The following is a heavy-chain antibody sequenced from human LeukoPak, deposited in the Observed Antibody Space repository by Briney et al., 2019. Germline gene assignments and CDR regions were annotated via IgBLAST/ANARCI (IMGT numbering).Heavy chain of an antibody. D-gene: IGHD4-23*01. CDR2: IREDGGHT. Sequence: VGSLRLSCVLSGFTLTNHWMSWVRQAPGRGLEWVANIREDGGHTNYVDSVKGRFTISRDNAKNSLFLQMDGLRVDDTAVYFCARDGRGGHNDFWGQGALITVSS. V-gene: IGHV3-7*01. CDR1: GFTLTNHW. CDR3: ARDGRGGHNDF. J-gene: IGHJ4*02.